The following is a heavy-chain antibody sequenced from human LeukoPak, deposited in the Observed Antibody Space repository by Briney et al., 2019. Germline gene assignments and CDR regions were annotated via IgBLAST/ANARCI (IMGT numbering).Heavy chain of an antibody. J-gene: IGHJ5*02. Sequence: GGSLRLSCVASGFTFSSDWMTWVRQAPGKGLEWVSGISGSGSTTYYADSVKGRFTISRDHSKNTLFLQMNSLRAEDTAEYYCAKAPVGDWGVSDAWGQGTLVTVSS. CDR1: GFTFSSDW. D-gene: IGHD3-16*01. CDR2: ISGSGSTT. V-gene: IGHV3-23*01. CDR3: AKAPVGDWGVSDA.